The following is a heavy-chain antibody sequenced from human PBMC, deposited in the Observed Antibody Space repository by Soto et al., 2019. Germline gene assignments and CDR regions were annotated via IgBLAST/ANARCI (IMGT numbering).Heavy chain of an antibody. CDR3: ASLARGIAAAGTYYYYMDV. J-gene: IGHJ6*03. V-gene: IGHV4-39*01. Sequence: SETLSLTCTVSGGSISSSSYYWGWIRQPPGKGLEWIGSIYYSGSTYYNPSLKSRVPISVDTSKNQFSLKLSSVTAADTAVYYCASLARGIAAAGTYYYYMDVWGKGTTVTVSS. CDR1: GGSISSSSYY. D-gene: IGHD6-13*01. CDR2: IYYSGST.